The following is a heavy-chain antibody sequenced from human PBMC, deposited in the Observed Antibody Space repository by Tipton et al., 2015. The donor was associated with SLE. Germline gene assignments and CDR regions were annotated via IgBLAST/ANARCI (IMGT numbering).Heavy chain of an antibody. V-gene: IGHV4-34*01. CDR2: INPGGST. Sequence: TLSLTCAVSGESFGDFYWNWIRPPPGKGLGWIGEINPGGSTNYNPSLESRVSISVDTSNNQFSLNLNSVTAADTAVYYCARTLPPASLGAFDIWGQGTVVTVSS. D-gene: IGHD2-2*01. CDR3: ARTLPPASLGAFDI. CDR1: GESFGDFY. J-gene: IGHJ3*02.